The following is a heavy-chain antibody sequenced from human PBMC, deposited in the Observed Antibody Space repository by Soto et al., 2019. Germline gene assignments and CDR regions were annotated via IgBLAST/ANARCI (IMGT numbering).Heavy chain of an antibody. CDR2: IFYSGST. CDR3: ASQASPYYYYGMDV. Sequence: SETLSLTCTVSGGSISSSSYYWGWIRQPPGKGLEWIGSIFYSGSTYYNPSLKSRVTISVDTSKNQFSLKPSSVTAADTAVYYCASQASPYYYYGMDVWGQGTTVTVSS. CDR1: GGSISSSSYY. V-gene: IGHV4-39*01. J-gene: IGHJ6*02.